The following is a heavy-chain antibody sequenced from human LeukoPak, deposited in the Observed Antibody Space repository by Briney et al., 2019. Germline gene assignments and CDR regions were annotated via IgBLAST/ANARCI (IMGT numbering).Heavy chain of an antibody. J-gene: IGHJ4*02. CDR2: IYHSGST. CDR3: ARVSSDWFYFHS. CDR1: GCFISSGNY. V-gene: IGHV4-38-2*01. D-gene: IGHD3-9*01. Sequence: SETLSLTCAVSGCFISSGNYWGWIRQPPGKGLEWIGSIYHSGSTYYNPSLKSRVTISVDTSKNQFSLRLNSVTATDTAVYYCARVSSDWFYFHSWGQGTLVTVSS.